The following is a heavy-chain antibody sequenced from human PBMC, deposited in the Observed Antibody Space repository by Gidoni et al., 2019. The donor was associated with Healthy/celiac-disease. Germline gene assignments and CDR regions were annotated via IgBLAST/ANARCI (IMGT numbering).Heavy chain of an antibody. D-gene: IGHD3-10*01. CDR2: INPSGGST. Sequence: QVQLVQSGAEVRQPGASVNGSCKASGYPFTSYYMHWVRQAPGQGLEWMGIINPSGGSTSYAQKFQGRVTMTRDTSTSTVYMERSSLGSEDTAVYYCARDLWFGESPFDYWGQGTLVTVSS. V-gene: IGHV1-46*01. J-gene: IGHJ4*02. CDR3: ARDLWFGESPFDY. CDR1: GYPFTSYY.